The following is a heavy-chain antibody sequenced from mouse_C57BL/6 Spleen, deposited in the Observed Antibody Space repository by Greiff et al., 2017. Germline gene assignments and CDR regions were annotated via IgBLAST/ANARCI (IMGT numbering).Heavy chain of an antibody. CDR3: ARGYYDYDAGYYAMDY. Sequence: QVQLQQPGAELVMPGASVKLSCKASGYTFTSYWMHWVKQRPGQGLEWIGEIDPSDSYTNYNQKFKGKSTLTVDKSSSTTYMQLSSLTSEDSAVYYCARGYYDYDAGYYAMDYWGQGTSVTVSS. CDR2: IDPSDSYT. CDR1: GYTFTSYW. V-gene: IGHV1-69*01. J-gene: IGHJ4*01. D-gene: IGHD2-4*01.